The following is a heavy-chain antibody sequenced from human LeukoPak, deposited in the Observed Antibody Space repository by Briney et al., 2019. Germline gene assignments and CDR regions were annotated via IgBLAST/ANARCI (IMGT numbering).Heavy chain of an antibody. CDR1: GFTFSSYG. D-gene: IGHD5-18*01. V-gene: IGHV3-30*02. CDR3: AKALNSYGSFDY. Sequence: GGSLRLSCAASGFTFSSYGMHWVRQAPGKGLEWVAFIRYDGSNKYYVDSVKGRFTISRDNSKNTLYLQMNSLRTEDMAVYYCAKALNSYGSFDYWGQGTLVTVSS. CDR2: IRYDGSNK. J-gene: IGHJ4*02.